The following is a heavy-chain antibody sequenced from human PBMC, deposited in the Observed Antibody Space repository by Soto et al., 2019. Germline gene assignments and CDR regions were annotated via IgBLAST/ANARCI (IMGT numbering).Heavy chain of an antibody. D-gene: IGHD1-7*01. V-gene: IGHV1-69*12. CDR3: PRVRIGTTAYYFAY. CDR2: IIPIFGTA. CDR1: GGTFSSYA. Sequence: QVQLVQSGAEVKKPGSSVKVSCKASGGTFSSYAISWVRQAPGQGLEWMGGIIPIFGTANYAQKFQGRVTNTADESTSKANMKRGSLRSEDRAVYYWPRVRIGTTAYYFAYWGQETLVTVSS. J-gene: IGHJ4*02.